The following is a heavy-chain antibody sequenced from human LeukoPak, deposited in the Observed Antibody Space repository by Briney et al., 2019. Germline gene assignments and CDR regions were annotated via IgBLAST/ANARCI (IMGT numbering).Heavy chain of an antibody. V-gene: IGHV3-23*01. Sequence: GGTLRLSCAASGFTFSSYGMSWVRQAPGKGLEWVSAISGSGGSTYYADSVKGRFTISRDNSKNTLYLQMNSLRAEDTAVYYCAKDGNGDWYFDYWGQGTLVTVSS. J-gene: IGHJ4*02. CDR3: AKDGNGDWYFDY. CDR1: GFTFSSYG. D-gene: IGHD4-17*01. CDR2: ISGSGGST.